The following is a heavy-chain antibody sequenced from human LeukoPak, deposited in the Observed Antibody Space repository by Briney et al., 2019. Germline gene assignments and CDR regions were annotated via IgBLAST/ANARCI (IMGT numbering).Heavy chain of an antibody. CDR3: AKDGLGYCSGGSCYPSGMIDY. D-gene: IGHD2-15*01. J-gene: IGHJ4*02. V-gene: IGHV3-30*02. Sequence: GGSLRLSCAASGFTFSSYGMHWVRPAPGKGLEWVAFIRYDGSNKYYADSATGRFTISRDNSKNTLYLQMNSLRAEDTAVYYCAKDGLGYCSGGSCYPSGMIDYWGQGTLVTVSS. CDR1: GFTFSSYG. CDR2: IRYDGSNK.